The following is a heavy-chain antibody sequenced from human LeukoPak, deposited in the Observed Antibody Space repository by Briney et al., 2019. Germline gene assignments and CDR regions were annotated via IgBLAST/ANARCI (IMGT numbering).Heavy chain of an antibody. CDR3: ARDLAAAGAFDY. CDR2: IYYSGST. V-gene: IGHV4-59*01. CDR1: GGSFSGYY. J-gene: IGHJ4*02. D-gene: IGHD6-13*01. Sequence: SETLSLTCAVYGGSFSGYYWSWIRQPPGKGLEWIGYIYYSGSTNYNPSLKSRVTISVDTSKNQFSLKLSSVTAADTAVYYCARDLAAAGAFDYWGQGTLVTVSS.